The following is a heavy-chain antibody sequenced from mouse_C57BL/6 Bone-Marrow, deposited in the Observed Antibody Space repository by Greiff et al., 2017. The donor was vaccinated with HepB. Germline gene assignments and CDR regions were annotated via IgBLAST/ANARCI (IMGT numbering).Heavy chain of an antibody. CDR3: ARNYYGSSYGGYFDY. Sequence: EVKLVESGGDLVKPGGSLKLSCAASGFTFSSYGMSWVRQTPDKRLEWVATISSGGSYTYYPDSVKWRFTISRDNAKNTLYLQMSSLKSEDTAMYYCARNYYGSSYGGYFDYWGQGTTLTVSS. CDR2: ISSGGSYT. V-gene: IGHV5-6*01. CDR1: GFTFSSYG. J-gene: IGHJ2*01. D-gene: IGHD1-1*01.